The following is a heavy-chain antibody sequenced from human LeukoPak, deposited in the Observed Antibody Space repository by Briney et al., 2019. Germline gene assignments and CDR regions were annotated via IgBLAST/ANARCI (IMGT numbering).Heavy chain of an antibody. D-gene: IGHD3-10*01. Sequence: GESLKISCKGSGCSFTSYWIGWVRQMPGKGLEWMGIIYPGDSDTRYSPSFQGQVTISADKSISTAYLQWSSLKASDTAMYYCARASMVRGVINPGDYWGQGTLVTVSS. CDR2: IYPGDSDT. CDR3: ARASMVRGVINPGDY. V-gene: IGHV5-51*01. J-gene: IGHJ4*02. CDR1: GCSFTSYW.